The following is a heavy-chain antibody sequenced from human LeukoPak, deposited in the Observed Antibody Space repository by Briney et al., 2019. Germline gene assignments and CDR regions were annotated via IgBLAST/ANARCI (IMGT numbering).Heavy chain of an antibody. CDR1: GFTFSSYA. V-gene: IGHV3-30*04. CDR2: TVFDGSNE. Sequence: PGGSLRLSCAASGFTFSSYAMSWVRQAPGKGLEWVAVTVFDGSNEYYADSVKGRFTISRDNSKNTVYLQMRGLRPEDTAVYYCARAPGGRSWYHFDYWGQGTLVTVSS. J-gene: IGHJ4*02. CDR3: ARAPGGRSWYHFDY. D-gene: IGHD6-13*01.